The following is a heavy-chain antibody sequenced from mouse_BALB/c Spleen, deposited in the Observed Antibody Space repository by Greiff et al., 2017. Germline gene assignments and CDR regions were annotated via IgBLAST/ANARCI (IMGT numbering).Heavy chain of an antibody. CDR2: ISYSGST. Sequence: EVKLQESGPSLVKPSQTLSLTCSVTGDSITSGYWNWIRKFPGNKLEYMGYISYSGSTYYNPSLKSRISITRDTSKNQYYLQLNSVTTEDTATYYCARWDYYGSDYAMDYWGQGTSVTVSS. J-gene: IGHJ4*01. CDR3: ARWDYYGSDYAMDY. D-gene: IGHD1-1*01. V-gene: IGHV3-8*02. CDR1: GDSITSGY.